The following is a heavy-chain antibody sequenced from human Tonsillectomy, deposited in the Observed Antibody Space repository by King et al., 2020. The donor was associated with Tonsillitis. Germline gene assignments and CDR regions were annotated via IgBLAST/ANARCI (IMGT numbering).Heavy chain of an antibody. CDR3: TTPPYDYIWGSYRYPYYYGMDV. D-gene: IGHD3-16*02. CDR2: IRSKAYGGTT. V-gene: IGHV3-49*04. J-gene: IGHJ6*02. Sequence: QLVQSGGGLVQPGRSLRLSCTASGFTFGDYTLNWVRQAPGKGLEWVGFIRSKAYGGTTEYAASVRGRFTISRDDSKSIAYLQMNSLKTEDTAVYFCTTPPYDYIWGSYRYPYYYGMDVWGQGTTVTVSS. CDR1: GFTFGDYT.